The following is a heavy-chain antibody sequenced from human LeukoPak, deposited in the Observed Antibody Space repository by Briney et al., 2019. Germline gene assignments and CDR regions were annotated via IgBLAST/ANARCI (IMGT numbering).Heavy chain of an antibody. Sequence: GGSLRLSCAASGFTFSSYAMSWARQAPGKGLEWVSAISGSGGSTYYADSVKGRFTISRDNSKNTLYLQMNSLRAEDTAVYYCARDNAEWIQLWSYFDYWGQGTLVTVSS. D-gene: IGHD5-18*01. CDR1: GFTFSSYA. CDR2: ISGSGGST. CDR3: ARDNAEWIQLWSYFDY. V-gene: IGHV3-23*01. J-gene: IGHJ4*02.